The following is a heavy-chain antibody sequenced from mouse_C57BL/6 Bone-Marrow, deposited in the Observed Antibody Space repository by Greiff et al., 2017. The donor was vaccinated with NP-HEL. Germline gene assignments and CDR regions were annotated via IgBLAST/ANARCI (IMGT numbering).Heavy chain of an antibody. D-gene: IGHD1-1*01. CDR3: ARNDYGSSFFDY. J-gene: IGHJ2*01. CDR2: INPSSGYT. CDR1: GYTFTSYT. Sequence: QVQLQQSGAELARPGASVKMSCKASGYTFTSYTMHWVKQRPGQGLEWIGYINPSSGYTKYNQKFKDKATLTADKSSSTAYMQLSSLTSEDYAVYYCARNDYGSSFFDYWGQGTTLTVSS. V-gene: IGHV1-4*01.